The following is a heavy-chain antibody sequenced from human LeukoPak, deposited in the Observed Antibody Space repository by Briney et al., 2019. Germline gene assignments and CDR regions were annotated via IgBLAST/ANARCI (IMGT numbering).Heavy chain of an antibody. J-gene: IGHJ4*02. CDR1: GGTFSSYA. D-gene: IGHD3-22*01. CDR3: ARPYDSNSLDC. CDR2: IIPIFGTA. V-gene: IGHV1-69*06. Sequence: EASVKVSCKASGGTFSSYAISWVRQAPGQGLEWMGGIIPIFGTANYAQKFQGRVTITADKSTSTAYMELSSLRSEDTAVYYCARPYDSNSLDCWGQGTLVTVSS.